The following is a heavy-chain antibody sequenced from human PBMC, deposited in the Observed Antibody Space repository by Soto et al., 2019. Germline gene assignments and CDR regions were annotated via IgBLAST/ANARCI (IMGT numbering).Heavy chain of an antibody. D-gene: IGHD6-19*01. CDR2: INAGNGNT. CDR1: GYTFTSYA. J-gene: IGHJ4*02. V-gene: IGHV1-3*01. CDR3: ASRYSSGWSFDY. Sequence: QVQLVQSGAEVKKPGASVKVSCKASGYTFTSYAMHWVRQAPGQRLEWMGWINAGNGNTKYSQKFQGRVTITRDTSESTAYMELSSLRSEDTAVYYCASRYSSGWSFDYWGQGTLVTVSS.